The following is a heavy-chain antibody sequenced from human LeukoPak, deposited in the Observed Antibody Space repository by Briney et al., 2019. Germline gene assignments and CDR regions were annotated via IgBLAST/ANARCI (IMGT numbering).Heavy chain of an antibody. CDR2: IYNTGTS. D-gene: IGHD5/OR15-5a*01. Sequence: PSETLSLTCAVSGDSMTSRNYYWGWIRQPRGKGLEFIGLIYNTGTSYYNPFLESRVSISADTSRSQFSLSLSSVTAADSAVYYCASLRAVSTTDRDFWGQGTLVTVSS. J-gene: IGHJ4*02. V-gene: IGHV4-39*07. CDR3: ASLRAVSTTDRDF. CDR1: GDSMTSRNYY.